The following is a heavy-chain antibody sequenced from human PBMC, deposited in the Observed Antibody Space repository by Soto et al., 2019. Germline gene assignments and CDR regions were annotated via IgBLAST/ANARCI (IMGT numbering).Heavy chain of an antibody. Sequence: SETLSLTCTVSGVSISSGDDYWRWIRQPPGKGLEWIGYIYYSGSTYYNPSLKSRVTISVDTSKNQFSLKLSSVTAADTAVYYCARDDYYDSSGYPDAFDIWGQGTMVTVSS. D-gene: IGHD3-22*01. CDR3: ARDDYYDSSGYPDAFDI. V-gene: IGHV4-30-4*01. CDR2: IYYSGST. CDR1: GVSISSGDDY. J-gene: IGHJ3*02.